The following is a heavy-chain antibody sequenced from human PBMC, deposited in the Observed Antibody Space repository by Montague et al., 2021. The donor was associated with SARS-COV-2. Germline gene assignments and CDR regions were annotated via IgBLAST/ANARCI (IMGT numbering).Heavy chain of an antibody. D-gene: IGHD3-9*01. CDR2: INHSGST. Sequence: SETLSLTCAIYGGSFSGYYWSWIRQPPGKGLEWIGEINHSGSTNYNPSLKNRVTISVDTSRNQFSLKLSSVTAADTAVYYCARGHYDILTGYDEYYFDYWGQGTLVTVSS. V-gene: IGHV4-34*01. CDR1: GGSFSGYY. J-gene: IGHJ4*02. CDR3: ARGHYDILTGYDEYYFDY.